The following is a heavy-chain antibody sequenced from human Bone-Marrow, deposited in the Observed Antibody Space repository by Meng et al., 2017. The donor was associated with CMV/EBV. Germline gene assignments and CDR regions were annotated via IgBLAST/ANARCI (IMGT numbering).Heavy chain of an antibody. V-gene: IGHV1-8*01. CDR2: MNPNSGNT. CDR1: GYTFTSYD. Sequence: ASVKVSCKASGYTFTSYDINWVRQATGQGLEWMGWMNPNSGNTGYAQKFQGRVTMTRNTSIGTAYMELSSLRSEDTAVYYCATIPDIVVVPAAISLGSDYWGQGTLVTVSS. CDR3: ATIPDIVVVPAAISLGSDY. D-gene: IGHD2-2*01. J-gene: IGHJ4*02.